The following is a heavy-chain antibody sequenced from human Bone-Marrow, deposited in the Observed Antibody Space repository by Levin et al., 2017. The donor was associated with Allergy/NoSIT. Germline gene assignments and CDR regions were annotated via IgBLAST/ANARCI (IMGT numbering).Heavy chain of an antibody. CDR2: IDWDDNK. Sequence: QTLSLTCNFSGFSLSTSGMCVTWIRQPPGKALEWLARIDWDDNKYYSTSLKTRLTISQDTSKNRVVLTMTNMDPADTATYYCGRILVRIEEAGTHPSVDYWGQGTLVTVSS. D-gene: IGHD6-13*01. J-gene: IGHJ4*02. CDR3: GRILVRIEEAGTHPSVDY. V-gene: IGHV2-70*11. CDR1: GFSLSTSGMC.